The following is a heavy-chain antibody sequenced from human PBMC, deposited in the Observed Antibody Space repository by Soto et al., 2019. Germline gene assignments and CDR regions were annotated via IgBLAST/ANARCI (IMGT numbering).Heavy chain of an antibody. V-gene: IGHV1-18*01. J-gene: IGHJ4*02. Sequence: ASVKVSCKASGYTFTSYGISWVRQAPGQGLEWMGWISAYNGNTNYAQKLQGRVTMTTDTSTSTAYMELRSLRSDDTAVYYCARDKSLGYYDSSGYSPMDYWGQGTLVTVS. CDR3: ARDKSLGYYDSSGYSPMDY. CDR1: GYTFTSYG. CDR2: ISAYNGNT. D-gene: IGHD3-22*01.